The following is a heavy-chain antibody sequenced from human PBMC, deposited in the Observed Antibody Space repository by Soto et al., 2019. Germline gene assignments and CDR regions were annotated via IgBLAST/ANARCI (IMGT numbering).Heavy chain of an antibody. Sequence: SGPTLVNPTETLTLTCTFSGFSLTSPGMCVSWIRQPPGKALEWLALIERDDDDKYYSTSLKTRLTISKDTRKNQVVLTMANMDPADTGTYYCSRSIRGPRRFNGMDVWGQGTAVTVSS. D-gene: IGHD1-20*01. CDR3: SRSIRGPRRFNGMDV. CDR1: GFSLTSPGMC. CDR2: IERDDDDK. J-gene: IGHJ6*02. V-gene: IGHV2-70*13.